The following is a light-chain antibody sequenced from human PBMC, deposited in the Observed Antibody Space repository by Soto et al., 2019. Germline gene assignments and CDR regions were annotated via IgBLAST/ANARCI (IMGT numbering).Light chain of an antibody. CDR2: GAS. CDR3: QQYNDWPPT. J-gene: IGKJ1*01. CDR1: QSVGSN. Sequence: EIVMTQSPATLSASPGERATLSCRASQSVGSNLAWYQQKPGQAPRLLIYGASTRATGIPARFSGSGSGTEFTLSIGSLQSEDFAVYYCQQYNDWPPTFGQGTKVEI. V-gene: IGKV3-15*01.